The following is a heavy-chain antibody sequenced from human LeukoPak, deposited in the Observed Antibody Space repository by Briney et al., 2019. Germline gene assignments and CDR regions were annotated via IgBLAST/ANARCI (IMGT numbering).Heavy chain of an antibody. V-gene: IGHV3-73*01. D-gene: IGHD1-1*01. J-gene: IGHJ4*02. CDR3: STAVRTRFDY. CDR2: IISKADGYAT. Sequence: QSGGSLKLSCAASGFTFSGAHMHWVRQASGKGLEWVGRIISKADGYATAYAASVKGRFTISRDDSKNTAYLQMSSLKTEDTAVYFCSTAVRTRFDYWGQGILVTVSS. CDR1: GFTFSGAH.